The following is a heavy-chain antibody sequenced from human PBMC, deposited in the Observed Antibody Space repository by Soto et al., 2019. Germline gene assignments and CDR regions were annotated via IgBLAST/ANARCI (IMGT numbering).Heavy chain of an antibody. CDR3: SMVRGVTQNDAFDI. CDR1: GFTSSSYS. Sequence: GGSLSLSCAASGFTSSSYSMKWVRQAPGKGLEWVSSISSSSSYIYYADSVKGRFTISRDNAKNSLYLQMNSLRAEDTAVYYCSMVRGVTQNDAFDIWGQGTMVTVSS. D-gene: IGHD3-10*01. J-gene: IGHJ3*02. V-gene: IGHV3-21*01. CDR2: ISSSSSYI.